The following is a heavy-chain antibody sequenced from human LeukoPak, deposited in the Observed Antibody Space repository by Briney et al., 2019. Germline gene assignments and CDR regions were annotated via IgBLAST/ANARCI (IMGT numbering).Heavy chain of an antibody. Sequence: GASVKVSCKASGYTFTSYYMHWVRQAPGQGLEWMGIINPSGGSTSYAQKFQGRVTMTRDMSTSTVYMELSSLRSEDTAVYYCASRGYSGYDPNYYYMDVWGKGTTVTVSS. CDR2: INPSGGST. CDR3: ASRGYSGYDPNYYYMDV. D-gene: IGHD5-12*01. CDR1: GYTFTSYY. V-gene: IGHV1-46*01. J-gene: IGHJ6*03.